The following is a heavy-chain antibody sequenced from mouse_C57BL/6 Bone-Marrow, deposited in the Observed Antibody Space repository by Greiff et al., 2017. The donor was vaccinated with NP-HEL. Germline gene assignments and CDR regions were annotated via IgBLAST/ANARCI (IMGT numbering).Heavy chain of an antibody. J-gene: IGHJ4*01. D-gene: IGHD1-1*01. CDR2: INPSNGGT. Sequence: QVQLQQPGTELVKPGASVKLSCKASGYTFTSYWMHWVKQRPGQGLEWIGNINPSNGGTNYNEKFKSKATLTVDKSSSTAYMQLSSLTSEDSAVYYCARPLYCYGSSYVYYYAMDYWGQGTSVTVSS. CDR1: GYTFTSYW. V-gene: IGHV1-53*01. CDR3: ARPLYCYGSSYVYYYAMDY.